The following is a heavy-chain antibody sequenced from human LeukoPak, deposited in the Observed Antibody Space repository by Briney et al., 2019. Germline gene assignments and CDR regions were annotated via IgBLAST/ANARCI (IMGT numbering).Heavy chain of an antibody. Sequence: ASVKVSCKASGYTFTSYDINWVRQATGQGLEWMGWMNPNSGNTGYAQKFQGRVTMTRNTSIITAYMELSSLRSEDTAVYYCARGGQRGVVPAAVFYYYYYYMDVWGKGTTVTVSS. D-gene: IGHD2-2*01. J-gene: IGHJ6*03. CDR1: GYTFTSYD. V-gene: IGHV1-8*01. CDR3: ARGGQRGVVPAAVFYYYYYYMDV. CDR2: MNPNSGNT.